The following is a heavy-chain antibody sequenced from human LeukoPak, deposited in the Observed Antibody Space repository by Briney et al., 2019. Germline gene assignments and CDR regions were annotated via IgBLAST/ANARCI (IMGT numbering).Heavy chain of an antibody. Sequence: PSETLSLTCTVSGYSISSGYYWGWIRQPPGKGLEWIGSIYHSGSTYYNPSLKSRVTISVDTSKNQFSLKLSSVTAADTAVYYCARDLRVAGTKDYWGQGTLVTVSS. V-gene: IGHV4-38-2*02. CDR1: GYSISSGYY. CDR2: IYHSGST. J-gene: IGHJ4*02. D-gene: IGHD6-19*01. CDR3: ARDLRVAGTKDY.